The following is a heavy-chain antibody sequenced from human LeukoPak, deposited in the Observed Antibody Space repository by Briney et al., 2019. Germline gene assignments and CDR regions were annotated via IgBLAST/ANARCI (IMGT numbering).Heavy chain of an antibody. V-gene: IGHV3-48*04. CDR3: ARDRLGDYDHSGYYDK. CDR1: GFTFNSHA. Sequence: GGSLRLSCAASGFTFNSHAMSWVRQAPGKGLEWVSYICDSGRTIYYADSVKGRFTISRDNAKNSVYLQMNNLRAEDTAVYYCARDRLGDYDHSGYYDKWGQGTLVTVSS. CDR2: ICDSGRTI. D-gene: IGHD3-22*01. J-gene: IGHJ4*02.